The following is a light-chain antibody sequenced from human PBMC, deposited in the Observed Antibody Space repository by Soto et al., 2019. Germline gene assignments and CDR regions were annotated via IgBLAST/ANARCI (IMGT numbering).Light chain of an antibody. CDR3: LQRSKWPPP. CDR1: QSISTY. V-gene: IGKV3-11*01. CDR2: DAS. Sequence: EGGLTQSPATLSLSPGERATLSCRASQSISTYLAWYQQKPGQAPRLLIYDASRRATGIPARFSGSGSQTDFTLTIGSLEPEDFAVCYLLQRSKWPPPFGGGTKVEI. J-gene: IGKJ4*01.